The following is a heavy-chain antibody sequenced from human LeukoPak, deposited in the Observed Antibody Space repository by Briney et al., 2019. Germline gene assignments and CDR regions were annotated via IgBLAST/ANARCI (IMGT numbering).Heavy chain of an antibody. V-gene: IGHV3-21*01. CDR2: ISSSSSYI. CDR3: ARGDSCYGSFDY. J-gene: IGHJ4*02. CDR1: GFTFSSYS. D-gene: IGHD5-12*01. Sequence: GGSLRLSCAASGFTFSSYSMNWVRQAPGKGLEWVSSISSSSSYIYYADSVKGRFTISRDNAKNSLYLQMNSLRAEDTAVYYCARGDSCYGSFDYWGQGTLVTVSS.